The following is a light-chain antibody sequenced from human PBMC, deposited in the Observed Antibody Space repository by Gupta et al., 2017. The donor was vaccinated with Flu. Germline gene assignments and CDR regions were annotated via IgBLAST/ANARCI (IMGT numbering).Light chain of an antibody. V-gene: IGKV2-30*01. CDR3: MQGAHWPWA. CDR1: QGLVYSDGNTY. J-gene: IGKJ1*01. CDR2: QVS. Sequence: TLGQPASISCGSSQGLVYSDGNTYLHWFQQRPGQAPRRLIYQVSYRDSGVPDRFSGSGSGTDFTLKISRVEAEDVGIYFCMQGAHWPWAFGQGTTVEIK.